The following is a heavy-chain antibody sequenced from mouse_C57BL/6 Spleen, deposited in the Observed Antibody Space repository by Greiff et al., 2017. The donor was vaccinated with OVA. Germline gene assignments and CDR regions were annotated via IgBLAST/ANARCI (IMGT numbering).Heavy chain of an antibody. V-gene: IGHV5-4*01. CDR1: GFTFSSYA. CDR2: ISDGGSYT. D-gene: IGHD2-1*01. CDR3: ARDRGKGDYFDY. J-gene: IGHJ2*01. Sequence: EVKLVESGGGLVKPGGSLKLSCAASGFTFSSYAMSWVRQTPEKRLEWVATISDGGSYTYYPDNVKGRFTISRDNAKNNLYLQMSHLKSEDTAMYYCARDRGKGDYFDYWGQGTTLTVSS.